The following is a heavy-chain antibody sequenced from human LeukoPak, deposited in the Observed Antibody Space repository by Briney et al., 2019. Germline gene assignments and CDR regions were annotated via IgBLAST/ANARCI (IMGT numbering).Heavy chain of an antibody. V-gene: IGHV3-21*01. J-gene: IGHJ4*02. CDR3: ARDHYCSGGSCPIDY. D-gene: IGHD2-15*01. CDR2: ISSSGSYI. CDR1: GFTFSNSS. Sequence: GGSPRLSCAASGFTFSNSSMNWVRQAPGKGLEWVSSISSSGSYIYYADSVKGRFTVSRDNAKNSLYLQMNSLRAEDTAVYYCARDHYCSGGSCPIDYWGQGTLVTVSS.